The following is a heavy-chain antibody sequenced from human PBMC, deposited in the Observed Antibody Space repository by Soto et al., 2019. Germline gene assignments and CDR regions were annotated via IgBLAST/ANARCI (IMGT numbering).Heavy chain of an antibody. Sequence: QVQLVQSGAEVKKPWASVKVSCKASGYTFTSYGISWERQAPGQGLEWMGWISAYNGNTNYAQKLKGRVTMTTDTSTSTAYMELRSLRSDDTAVYYCARGPDYGDYVARYFDYWGQGTLVTVSS. CDR3: ARGPDYGDYVARYFDY. J-gene: IGHJ4*02. CDR1: GYTFTSYG. CDR2: ISAYNGNT. D-gene: IGHD4-17*01. V-gene: IGHV1-18*04.